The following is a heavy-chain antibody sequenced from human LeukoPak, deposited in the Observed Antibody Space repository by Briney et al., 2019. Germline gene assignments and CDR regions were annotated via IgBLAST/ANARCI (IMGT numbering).Heavy chain of an antibody. CDR1: GGSISSYY. CDR2: IYYRGST. J-gene: IGHJ4*02. V-gene: IGHV4-59*01. CDR3: ARESGAFSPFGF. D-gene: IGHD1-26*01. Sequence: SETLSLTCIVSGGSISSYYWSWMRQPPGKGLEWIGYIYYRGSTNYNPSLKSRVTISVDTSKNQFSLKLSSVTAADTAVYYCARESGAFSPFGFWGQGTLVTVSS.